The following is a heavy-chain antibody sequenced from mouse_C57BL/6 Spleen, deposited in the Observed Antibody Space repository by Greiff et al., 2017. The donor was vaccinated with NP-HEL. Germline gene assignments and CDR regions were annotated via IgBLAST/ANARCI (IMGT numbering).Heavy chain of an antibody. CDR1: GYAFSSSW. J-gene: IGHJ2*01. CDR2: IYPGDGDT. CDR3: ANMNFDY. D-gene: IGHD2-3*01. V-gene: IGHV1-82*01. Sequence: QVQLQQSGPELVKPGASVKISCKASGYAFSSSWMNWVKQRPGKGLGWIGRIYPGDGDTNYNGKFKGKATLTADKSSSTAYMQLSSLTSEDSAVYFCANMNFDYWGQGTTLTVSS.